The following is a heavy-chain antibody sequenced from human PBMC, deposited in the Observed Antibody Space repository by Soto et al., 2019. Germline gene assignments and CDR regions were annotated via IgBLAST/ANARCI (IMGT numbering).Heavy chain of an antibody. D-gene: IGHD3-22*01. V-gene: IGHV3-23*01. J-gene: IGHJ4*02. CDR3: AKDQSNSKPLYYFDF. CDR2: ISGSGGNT. CDR1: GFTFSSYA. Sequence: PGGSLRLSCAASGFTFSSYAMSWVRQAPGRGLEWVSSISGSGGNTFYADSVKGRFTISRDSSKNTLNLQMNSLRADDTAVYYCAKDQSNSKPLYYFDFWGPGTLVTVSS.